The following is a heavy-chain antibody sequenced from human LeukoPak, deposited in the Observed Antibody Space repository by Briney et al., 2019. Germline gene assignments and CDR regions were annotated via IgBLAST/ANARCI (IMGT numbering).Heavy chain of an antibody. D-gene: IGHD3-10*01. CDR3: ARDGDYGTGSYYRGCIDS. CDR1: GNTFTDLS. Sequence: ASVKVSCKVSGNTFTDLSMNWVRQAPGKGREWMGWIHPRRGDTNYAQKFQGRVTMTRDTSISTAYLDLSSLRSDDTAVYYCARDGDYGTGSYYRGCIDSWGQGTPVTVSP. CDR2: IHPRRGDT. J-gene: IGHJ4*02. V-gene: IGHV1-2*02.